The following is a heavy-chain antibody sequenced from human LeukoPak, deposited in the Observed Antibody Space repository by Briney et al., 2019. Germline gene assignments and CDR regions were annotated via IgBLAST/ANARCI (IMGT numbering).Heavy chain of an antibody. J-gene: IGHJ4*02. CDR2: IYYSGST. CDR1: GGSISSYY. CDR3: ARARAGYSYDVDY. V-gene: IGHV4-59*01. Sequence: PSETLSLTCTVSGGSISSYYWSWIRQPPGKGLEWIGYIYYSGSTNYNPSLKSRVTISVDTSKNQFSLKLSSVTAADTAVYYCARARAGYSYDVDYWGQGTLVTVSS. D-gene: IGHD5-18*01.